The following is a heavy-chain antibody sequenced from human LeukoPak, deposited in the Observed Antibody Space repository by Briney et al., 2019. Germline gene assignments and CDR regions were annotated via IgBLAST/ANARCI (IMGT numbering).Heavy chain of an antibody. J-gene: IGHJ3*02. CDR2: ISYDGSNK. CDR3: ANHHSPNEYGSGSYYLTDDAFDI. V-gene: IGHV3-30-3*01. Sequence: GGSLRLSCAASGFTFSSYAMHWVRQAPGKGLEWVAVISYDGSNKYYADSVKGRFTISRDNSKNTLYLQMNSLRAEDTAVYYCANHHSPNEYGSGSYYLTDDAFDIWGQGTMVTVSS. D-gene: IGHD3-10*01. CDR1: GFTFSSYA.